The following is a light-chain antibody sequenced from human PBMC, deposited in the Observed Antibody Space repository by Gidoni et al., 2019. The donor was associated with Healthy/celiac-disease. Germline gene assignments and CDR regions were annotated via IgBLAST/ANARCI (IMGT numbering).Light chain of an antibody. CDR1: QSVSSSY. CDR2: GAS. J-gene: IGKJ3*01. CDR3: QQYGSSPLFT. V-gene: IGKV3-20*01. Sequence: ESVLTQPPGTLSLSPGERATLSCRASQSVSSSYLAWYQQKPGQAPRLLIYGASSRATGIPDRFSGSGSGTDFTLTISRLEPEDFAVYYCQQYGSSPLFTFXPXTKVDIK.